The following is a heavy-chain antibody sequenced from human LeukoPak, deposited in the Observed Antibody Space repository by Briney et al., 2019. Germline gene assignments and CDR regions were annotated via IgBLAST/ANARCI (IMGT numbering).Heavy chain of an antibody. CDR3: ARDLRYFDWLFDFDY. J-gene: IGHJ4*02. V-gene: IGHV3-30*04. D-gene: IGHD3-9*01. CDR1: GFTFSSYA. Sequence: GGSWRLSCAASGFTFSSYAMHWVRQAPGKGLEPVAVISYEGSNKYYADSVKGRFTISRDNSKNTLYLQMNSLRAEDTAVYYCARDLRYFDWLFDFDYWGQGTLVTVSS. CDR2: ISYEGSNK.